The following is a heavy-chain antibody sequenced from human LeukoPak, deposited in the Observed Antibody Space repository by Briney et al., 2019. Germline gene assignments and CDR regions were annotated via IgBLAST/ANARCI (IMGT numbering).Heavy chain of an antibody. CDR2: IYPGDSDT. CDR3: ARSPRDYYGSGSSLDY. D-gene: IGHD3-10*01. Sequence: GESLKISCKGSGYSFTSYWIGWVRQMPGKGLEWMGIIYPGDSDTRYSPSFQGQVTISADKSISTAYLQWSSLKASDTAMYYCARSPRDYYGSGSSLDYWGQGTLVTVSS. CDR1: GYSFTSYW. V-gene: IGHV5-51*01. J-gene: IGHJ4*02.